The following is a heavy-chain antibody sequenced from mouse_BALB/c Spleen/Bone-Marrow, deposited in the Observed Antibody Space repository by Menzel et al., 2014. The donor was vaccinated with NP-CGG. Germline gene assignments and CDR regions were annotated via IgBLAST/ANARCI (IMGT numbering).Heavy chain of an antibody. CDR3: ARGYDGFAY. CDR1: GFNIKDTY. Sequence: DVHLVESGAELVKPGASVKLSCTASGFNIKDTYMHWVKQRPEQGLEWIGRIDPANDNTKYDPKFQGKATITADTSSNTAYLQLSSLTSEDTAVYYCARGYDGFAYWGQGTLVTVSA. CDR2: IDPANDNT. D-gene: IGHD2-2*01. V-gene: IGHV14-3*02. J-gene: IGHJ3*01.